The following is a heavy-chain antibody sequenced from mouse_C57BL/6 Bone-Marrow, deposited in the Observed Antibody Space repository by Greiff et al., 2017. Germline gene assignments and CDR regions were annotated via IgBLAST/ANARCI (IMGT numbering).Heavy chain of an antibody. CDR1: GYSITSGYY. CDR3: AREVSY. J-gene: IGHJ2*01. Sequence: EVQLMESGPGLVKPSPSLSLTCSVTGYSITSGYYWNWIRQFPGNKLEWMGYISYDGINNYNPSLKNRITITRDTSKNQFFLKLNSVTTEDTATYYCAREVSYWGQGTTLTVSS. CDR2: ISYDGIN. V-gene: IGHV3-6*01. D-gene: IGHD6-2*01.